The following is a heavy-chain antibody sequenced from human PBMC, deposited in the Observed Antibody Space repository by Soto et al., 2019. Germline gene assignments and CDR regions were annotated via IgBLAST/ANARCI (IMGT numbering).Heavy chain of an antibody. J-gene: IGHJ6*02. CDR1: GFTLSTYG. CDR3: TRDLKFRNGCIDV. V-gene: IGHV3-33*01. CDR2: IWNDGSNK. D-gene: IGHD2-8*01. Sequence: QVQLVESGGGVVQPGRSLRLSCAASGFTLSTYGMHWVRQAPGKGLEWVSIIWNDGSNKYYADSVKGRFTISKDNSKNTLYLQMNSIIAEDSALFYCTRDLKFRNGCIDVWGQGTTVTVYS.